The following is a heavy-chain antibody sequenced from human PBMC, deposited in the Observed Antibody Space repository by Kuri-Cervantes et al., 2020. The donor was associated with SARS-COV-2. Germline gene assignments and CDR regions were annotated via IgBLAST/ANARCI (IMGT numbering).Heavy chain of an antibody. J-gene: IGHJ4*02. CDR3: QSFGGVIVQN. V-gene: IGHV3-30-3*01. CDR2: ISYDGSNK. CDR1: GFTFSSYA. Sequence: GESLKISCAASGFTFSSYAMHWVRQAPGKGLEWVAVISYDGSNKYYADSVKGRFTISRDNSKNTPYLQMNSLRAEDTAVYYCQSFGGVIVQNWGQGTLVTVSS. D-gene: IGHD3-16*02.